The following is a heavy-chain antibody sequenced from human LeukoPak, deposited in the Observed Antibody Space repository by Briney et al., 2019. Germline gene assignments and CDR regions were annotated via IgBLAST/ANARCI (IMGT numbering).Heavy chain of an antibody. CDR2: INHSGST. D-gene: IGHD3-22*01. J-gene: IGHJ4*02. V-gene: IGHV4-34*01. CDR1: GGSFSGYY. CDR3: AREAYYYDSSGQNTLGY. Sequence: PSETLSLTCAVYGGSFSGYYWSWIRQPPGKGLEWIGEINHSGSTNYNPSLKSRVTISVDTSKNQFSLKLSSVTAADTAVYCCAREAYYYDSSGQNTLGYWGQGALVTVSS.